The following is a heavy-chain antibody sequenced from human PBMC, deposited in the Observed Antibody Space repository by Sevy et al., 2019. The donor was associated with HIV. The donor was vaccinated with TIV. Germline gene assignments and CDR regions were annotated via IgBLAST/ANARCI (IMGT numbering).Heavy chain of an antibody. CDR2: FNSDGSST. J-gene: IGHJ5*02. V-gene: IGHV3-74*01. D-gene: IGHD3-10*01. Sequence: GGSLRLSCAASGFTFSSYWMHWVRQAPGKGLVWVSRFNSDGSSTSYADSVKGRFTISRDNAKNTLYLQMNSLRAEDTAVYYCASYVMSGSGTWSWGQGTLVTVSS. CDR1: GFTFSSYW. CDR3: ASYVMSGSGTWS.